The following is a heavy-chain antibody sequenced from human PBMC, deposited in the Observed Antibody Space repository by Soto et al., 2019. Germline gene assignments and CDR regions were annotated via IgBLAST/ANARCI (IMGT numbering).Heavy chain of an antibody. CDR2: IYYSGST. CDR1: GGSISSYY. Sequence: QVQLQESGPGLVKPSETLSLTCTVSGGSISSYYWSWIRQPPGKGLEWIGYIYYSGSTNYNPSLKSRVTITGNPSKNPFPPKLSSGAPADTAVYLWGRAPPPPGVTVTPYYFDYWGQGTLVTVSS. D-gene: IGHD4-17*01. V-gene: IGHV4-59*12. CDR3: GRAPPPPGVTVTPYYFDY. J-gene: IGHJ4*02.